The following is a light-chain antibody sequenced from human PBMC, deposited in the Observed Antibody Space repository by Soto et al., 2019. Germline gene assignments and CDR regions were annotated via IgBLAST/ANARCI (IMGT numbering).Light chain of an antibody. CDR1: NIRNKS. V-gene: IGLV3-21*02. CDR2: DDT. J-gene: IGLJ3*02. CDR3: QVWDSSSDHWV. Sequence: SYELTQTPSVSVAPGQTARITCGGNNIRNKSVQWYQQKPGQAPVVVVYDDTNRPSGIPERFSGSNSGNTATLTISRVEAGDEADYDCQVWDSSSDHWVFGGRTKLTVL.